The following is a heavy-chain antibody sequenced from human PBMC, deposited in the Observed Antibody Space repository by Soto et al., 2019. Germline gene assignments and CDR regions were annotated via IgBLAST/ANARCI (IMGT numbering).Heavy chain of an antibody. CDR1: GFTFDDYA. Sequence: GGSLRLSCLASGFTFDDYAMHWVRQAPGKGLEWVSGISWNSGSIGYADSVKGRFTISRDNAKNSLYLQMKSLRAEDTALYYCAKGHPSGAVWSGYYPRESDYWGQVTLVTMSS. CDR2: ISWNSGSI. CDR3: AKGHPSGAVWSGYYPRESDY. D-gene: IGHD3-3*01. V-gene: IGHV3-9*01. J-gene: IGHJ4*02.